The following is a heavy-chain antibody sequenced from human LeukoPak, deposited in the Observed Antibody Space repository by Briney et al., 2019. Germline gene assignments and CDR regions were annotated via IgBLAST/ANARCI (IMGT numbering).Heavy chain of an antibody. CDR1: GGTFSNFG. CDR3: ARETGDYYDSSGYTDY. V-gene: IGHV1-69*05. D-gene: IGHD3-22*01. Sequence: SVKVSCKASGGTFSNFGINWVRLAPGQGLEWMGGIIPIFTSPNYAQKFQGRVTMTTDTSTSTAYMELRSLRSDDTAVYYCARETGDYYDSSGYTDYWGQGTLVTVSS. CDR2: IIPIFTSP. J-gene: IGHJ4*02.